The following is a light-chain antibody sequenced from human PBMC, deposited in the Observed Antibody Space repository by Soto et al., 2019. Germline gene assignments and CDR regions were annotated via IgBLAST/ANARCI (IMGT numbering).Light chain of an antibody. Sequence: DIQMPQSPSSLSASVGDRVTITCRASQSIAYYVNWFQQKPGKAPKLLIYAASSLQSGVTSRFSGSGSRTDFTITINSPQPEDFATYDWQQSSNSPMSTSGQGT. CDR2: AAS. V-gene: IGKV1-39*01. CDR1: QSIAYY. CDR3: QQSSNSPMST. J-gene: IGKJ2*01.